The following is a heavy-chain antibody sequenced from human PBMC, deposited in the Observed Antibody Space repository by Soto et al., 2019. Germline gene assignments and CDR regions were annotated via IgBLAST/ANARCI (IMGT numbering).Heavy chain of an antibody. Sequence: ASVKVSCKASGYTFTSYGISWVRQAPGQGLEWMGWISAYNGNTNYAQKLQGRVTMTTDTSTSTAYMELRSQRSDDTAVYYCARGLELLFDYYYGMDVWGQGTTVTVSS. D-gene: IGHD1-7*01. CDR2: ISAYNGNT. V-gene: IGHV1-18*01. CDR1: GYTFTSYG. J-gene: IGHJ6*02. CDR3: ARGLELLFDYYYGMDV.